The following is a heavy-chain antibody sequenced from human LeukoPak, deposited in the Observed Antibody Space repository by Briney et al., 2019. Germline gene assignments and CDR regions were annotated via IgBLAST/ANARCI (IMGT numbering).Heavy chain of an antibody. D-gene: IGHD4/OR15-4a*01. J-gene: IGHJ6*03. Sequence: GGSLRLSCAASGVTFSTYAMSWVRQAPGEGLEWLSTIGGGGRDTFYAASVKGRFTVSRDNSKNTLYLQMSSLRAEATAVYFCAKNRGANYYNYYMDVWGKGTTVTVSS. CDR3: AKNRGANYYNYYMDV. V-gene: IGHV3-23*01. CDR1: GVTFSTYA. CDR2: IGGGGRDT.